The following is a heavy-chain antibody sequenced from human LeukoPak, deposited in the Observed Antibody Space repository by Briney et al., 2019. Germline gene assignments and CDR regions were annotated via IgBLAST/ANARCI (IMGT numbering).Heavy chain of an antibody. CDR3: AILLKNDYVGDRDSIDV. CDR1: GVSISSHY. D-gene: IGHD3-16*01. CDR2: IYYTGTT. V-gene: IGHV4-59*11. J-gene: IGHJ3*01. Sequence: SETLCLTCTVSGVSISSHYLSWIRQSPGRGLEWIGFIYYTGTTRYNPSLRGRVTMSVDSSRNPFSLNLTSMTAAGAALDYVAILLKNDYVGDRDSIDVWGKGTSVTVSS.